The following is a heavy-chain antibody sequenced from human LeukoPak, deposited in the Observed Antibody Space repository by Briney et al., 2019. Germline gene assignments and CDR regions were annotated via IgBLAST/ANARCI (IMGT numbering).Heavy chain of an antibody. CDR1: GYTFTSCY. D-gene: IGHD2-2*01. Sequence: GASVKVSCKASGYTFTSCYMHWVRQAPGQGLEWMGIINPSGGSTSYAQKFQGRVTMTRDTSTSTVYMELSSLRSEDTAVYYCAREGDIVVVPAAKWGDYNWFDPWGQGTLVTVSS. V-gene: IGHV1-46*01. CDR2: INPSGGST. J-gene: IGHJ5*02. CDR3: AREGDIVVVPAAKWGDYNWFDP.